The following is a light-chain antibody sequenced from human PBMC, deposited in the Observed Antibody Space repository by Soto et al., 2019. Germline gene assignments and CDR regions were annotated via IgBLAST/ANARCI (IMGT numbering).Light chain of an antibody. V-gene: IGLV1-47*01. CDR3: AAWDDSLSGWV. CDR2: TNN. Sequence: QSVLTQPPSASGTPGQRVTISCSGRNSNIGSNYVYWYQQVPGTAPKLLIYTNNQRPSGVPDRFSGSKSATSASLVIGGLRSEDEADYYCAAWDDSLSGWVFGGGTKLTVL. CDR1: NSNIGSNY. J-gene: IGLJ3*02.